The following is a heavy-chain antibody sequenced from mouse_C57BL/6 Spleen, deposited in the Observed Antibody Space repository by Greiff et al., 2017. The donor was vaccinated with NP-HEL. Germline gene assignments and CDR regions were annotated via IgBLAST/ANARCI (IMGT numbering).Heavy chain of an antibody. D-gene: IGHD2-4*01. CDR2: FHPYNDDT. CDR3: ARRGDYEEGYYAMDY. CDR1: GYTFTTYP. V-gene: IGHV1-47*01. J-gene: IGHJ4*01. Sequence: QVHVKQSGAELVKPGASVKMSCKASGYTFTTYPIEWMKQNHGKSLEWIGNFHPYNDDTKYNEKFKGKATLTVEKSSSTVYLELSRLTSDDSAVYYCARRGDYEEGYYAMDYWGQGTSVTVSS.